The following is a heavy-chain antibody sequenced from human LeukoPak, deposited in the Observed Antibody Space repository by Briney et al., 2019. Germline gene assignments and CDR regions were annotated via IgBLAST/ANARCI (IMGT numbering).Heavy chain of an antibody. J-gene: IGHJ6*03. Sequence: ASVKVSCKASGYTFTSYGISWVRQAPGQGLEWMGWISAYNGNTNYAQKLQGRVTMPTDTSTSTAYMELRSLRSDDTAVYYCARSPYCSSTSCRLHYYYMDVWGKGTTVTVSS. D-gene: IGHD2-2*01. CDR3: ARSPYCSSTSCRLHYYYMDV. V-gene: IGHV1-18*01. CDR1: GYTFTSYG. CDR2: ISAYNGNT.